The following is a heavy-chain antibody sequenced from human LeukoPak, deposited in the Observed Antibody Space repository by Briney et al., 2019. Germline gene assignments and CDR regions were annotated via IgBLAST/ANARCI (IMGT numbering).Heavy chain of an antibody. CDR3: ASGDYGDPPLNY. J-gene: IGHJ4*02. CDR2: INPNTGGT. D-gene: IGHD4/OR15-4a*01. V-gene: IGHV1-2*02. Sequence: GASVKVSCKASGYTFTGYFVHWVRQAPGQGLQWMGWINPNTGGTNYAQKFQARVTMTRNTSISTAYMELSRLRSDDTAVYYCASGDYGDPPLNYWGQGTLVTVSS. CDR1: GYTFTGYF.